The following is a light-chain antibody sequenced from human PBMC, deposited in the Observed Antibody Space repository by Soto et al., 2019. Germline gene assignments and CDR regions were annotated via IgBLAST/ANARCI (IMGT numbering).Light chain of an antibody. Sequence: DIQMTPSPSTLSASVGDRVSITCRASQSISSWLAWYQQKPGKAPKVLIYDASSLESGVPSRFSGSGSGTEFTLTISSLQPDDFATYYCQQYNSYWTFGQGTKV. CDR1: QSISSW. J-gene: IGKJ1*01. CDR3: QQYNSYWT. V-gene: IGKV1-5*01. CDR2: DAS.